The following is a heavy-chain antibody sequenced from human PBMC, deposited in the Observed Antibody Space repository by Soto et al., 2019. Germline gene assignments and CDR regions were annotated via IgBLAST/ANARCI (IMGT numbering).Heavy chain of an antibody. CDR2: IYYSGST. D-gene: IGHD5-18*01. J-gene: IGHJ4*02. Sequence: PSETLSLTCTVSGGSISSSSYYWGWIRQPPGKGLEWIGSIYYSGSTYYNPSLKSRVTISVDTSKNQFSLKLSSVTAADTAVYYCASLLDTAMFSHWGQGTLVPVSS. CDR1: GGSISSSSYY. V-gene: IGHV4-39*01. CDR3: ASLLDTAMFSH.